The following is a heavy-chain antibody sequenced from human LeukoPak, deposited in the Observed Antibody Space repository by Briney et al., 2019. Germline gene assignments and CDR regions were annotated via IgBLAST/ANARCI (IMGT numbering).Heavy chain of an antibody. CDR2: IIPIFGTA. CDR3: AREKIVVVPVAMVGWFDP. J-gene: IGHJ5*02. CDR1: GGTFSSYA. V-gene: IGHV1-69*13. D-gene: IGHD2-2*01. Sequence: SVKVSCKASGGTFSSYAISWVRQARGQGLEWMGGIIPIFGTANYAQKFQGRVTITADESTSTAYMELSSLRSEDTAVYYCAREKIVVVPVAMVGWFDPWGQGTLVTVSS.